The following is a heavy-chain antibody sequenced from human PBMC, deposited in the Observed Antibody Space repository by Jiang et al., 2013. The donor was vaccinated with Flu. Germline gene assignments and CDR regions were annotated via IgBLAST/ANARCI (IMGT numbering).Heavy chain of an antibody. Sequence: GSGLVKPSETLSLTCSVSRGSISNYFWSWIRQPPGKGLEWIGYIYYSGGTTYNPSLKSRVTISVDTPKNQVSLKLTSVTAADTAVYYCAREWTGSWYFDLWGRGTQVTVSS. CDR1: RGSISNYF. V-gene: IGHV4-59*01. CDR2: IYYSGGT. D-gene: IGHD3/OR15-3a*01. J-gene: IGHJ2*01. CDR3: AREWTGSWYFDL.